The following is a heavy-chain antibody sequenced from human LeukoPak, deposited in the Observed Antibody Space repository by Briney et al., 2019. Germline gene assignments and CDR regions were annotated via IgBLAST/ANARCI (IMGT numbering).Heavy chain of an antibody. CDR2: IYHSGST. CDR1: GGSISSSNW. D-gene: IGHD3-22*01. CDR3: ARNYDSSGYTAFGY. V-gene: IGHV4-4*02. J-gene: IGHJ4*02. Sequence: SETLSLTCAVSGGSISSSNWWSWVRQPPGKGLEWVGEIYHSGSTNYNPSLKSRVTISVDTSKNQFSLKLSSVTAADTAVYYCARNYDSSGYTAFGYWGRGTLLTVSS.